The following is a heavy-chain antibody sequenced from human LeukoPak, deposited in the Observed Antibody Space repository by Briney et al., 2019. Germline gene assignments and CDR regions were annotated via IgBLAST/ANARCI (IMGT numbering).Heavy chain of an antibody. CDR3: ARDEGTYCSSTSCPCFDY. CDR2: ISSSSSYT. J-gene: IGHJ4*02. D-gene: IGHD2-2*01. CDR1: GFTFSDYY. V-gene: IGHV3-11*06. Sequence: GGSLRLSCAASGFTFSDYYMSWIRQAPGTGLEWASYISSSSSYTNYPDSVKGRFTISIDNAKNSLYLQMNSLRAEDTAVYYCARDEGTYCSSTSCPCFDYWGQGTLVTVSS.